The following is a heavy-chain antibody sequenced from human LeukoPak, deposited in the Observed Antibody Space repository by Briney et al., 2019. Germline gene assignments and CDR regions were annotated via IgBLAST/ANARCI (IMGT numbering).Heavy chain of an antibody. V-gene: IGHV1-2*02. CDR3: ARESLGYNYGYFDY. CDR2: INPNSGGT. J-gene: IGHJ4*02. D-gene: IGHD5-18*01. Sequence: ASVKVSCKASGYTFTGYYMHWVRQAPGQGLEWMGWINPNSGGTNYAQKFQGRVTMTRDTSIGTAYMELSRLRSDDTAVYYCARESLGYNYGYFDYWGQGTLVTVSS. CDR1: GYTFTGYY.